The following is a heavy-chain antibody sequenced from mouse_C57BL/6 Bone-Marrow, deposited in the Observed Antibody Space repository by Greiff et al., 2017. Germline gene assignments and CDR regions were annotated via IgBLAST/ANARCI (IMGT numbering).Heavy chain of an antibody. V-gene: IGHV1-4*01. J-gene: IGHJ2*01. CDR2: INSSSGYT. CDR1: GYTFTSYT. CDR3: ARGPVYYYGIKSPLDY. Sequence: QVHVKQSGAELARPGASVKMSCKASGYTFTSYTMHWVKQRPGQGLEWIGYINSSSGYTKYNQKFKDKSTLTAYKSSSTAYMQLSSLRSEDSAVYYCARGPVYYYGIKSPLDYWGQGTTLTVSS. D-gene: IGHD1-1*01.